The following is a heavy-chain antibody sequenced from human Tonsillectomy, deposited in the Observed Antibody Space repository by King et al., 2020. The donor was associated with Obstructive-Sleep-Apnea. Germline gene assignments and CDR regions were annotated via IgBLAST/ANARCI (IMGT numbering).Heavy chain of an antibody. Sequence: VQLVESGGGLVQPGWTLRLSCAASGFTFSDYYMDWVRQAPGKGLEWVGRTRNKGSSYTSEYAASVKGSFSISRDDSKNSLYLQMNSLKTEDTAVYSWARGGFRRLHLDYWGQGTLVTVSS. CDR2: TRNKGSSYTS. CDR3: ARGGFRRLHLDY. J-gene: IGHJ4*02. V-gene: IGHV3-72*01. D-gene: IGHD4-11*01. CDR1: GFTFSDYY.